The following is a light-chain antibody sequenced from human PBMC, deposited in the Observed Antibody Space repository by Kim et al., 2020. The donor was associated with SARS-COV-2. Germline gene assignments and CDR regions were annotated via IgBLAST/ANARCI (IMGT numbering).Light chain of an antibody. CDR2: EVS. Sequence: QSALTQPPSVSGSPGQSVTISCTGTKSDVGRHNRVSWYQQPPGTAPKVVIYEVSNRPSGVPDRFSGSKSGNTASLTISGLQAEDEADYYCSSDTDYKTYVFGTWTKVTVL. J-gene: IGLJ1*01. V-gene: IGLV2-18*02. CDR1: KSDVGRHNR. CDR3: SSDTDYKTYV.